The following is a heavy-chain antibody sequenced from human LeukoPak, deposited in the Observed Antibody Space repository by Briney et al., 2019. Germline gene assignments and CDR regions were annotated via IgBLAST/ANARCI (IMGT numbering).Heavy chain of an antibody. CDR2: IKQDGSEK. CDR1: GFTFRSYW. V-gene: IGHV3-7*01. CDR3: ASDGHPLES. Sequence: PGGSLRLSCAASGFTFRSYWMSWVRQAPGKGLEWVANIKQDGSEKYYVDSVKGRFTISRDNAKNSVYLQMNSLRAEDTAVYYCASDGHPLESWGQGARVTVSS. J-gene: IGHJ4*02.